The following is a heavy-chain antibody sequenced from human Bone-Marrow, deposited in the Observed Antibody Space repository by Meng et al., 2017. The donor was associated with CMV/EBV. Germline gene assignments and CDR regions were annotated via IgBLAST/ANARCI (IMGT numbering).Heavy chain of an antibody. V-gene: IGHV3-11*04. CDR3: ARAPHYYDSVGGDY. CDR2: ISSSGSTI. J-gene: IGHJ4*02. D-gene: IGHD3-22*01. Sequence: GESLKISCAASGFTFSDYYMSWIRQAPGKGLEWVSYISSSGSTIYYADSVKGRFTISRDNAKNSLYLQMNSLRAEDTAVYYCARAPHYYDSVGGDYWGQGKLVNVSS. CDR1: GFTFSDYY.